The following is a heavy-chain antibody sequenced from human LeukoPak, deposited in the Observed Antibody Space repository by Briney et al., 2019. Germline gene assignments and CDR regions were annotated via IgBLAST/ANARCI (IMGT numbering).Heavy chain of an antibody. Sequence: SETLSLTCTVSGGSISSYYGSWIRQAPGKGLEWIGYIYYRGSTNYNPSLKSRVTMSVDKSKNHFYLKLSSVSAADTAVYYCAKDANLYDLGSYYLLWGQGTLVTVSS. J-gene: IGHJ4*02. CDR3: AKDANLYDLGSYYLL. V-gene: IGHV4-59*01. CDR2: IYYRGST. CDR1: GGSISSYY. D-gene: IGHD3-10*01.